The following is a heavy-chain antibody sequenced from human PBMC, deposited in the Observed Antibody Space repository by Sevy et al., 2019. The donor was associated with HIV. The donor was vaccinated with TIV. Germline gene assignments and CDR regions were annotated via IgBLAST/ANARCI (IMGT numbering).Heavy chain of an antibody. CDR1: GYSISSGYY. V-gene: IGHV4-38-2*02. Sequence: SETLSLTCAVSGYSISSGYYWGWIRQPPGKGLEWIGSIYHSGSTYYNPSLKSRVTISVDTSKNQFSLKLSSVTAADTAVYYCARDSVGATSLYYYYYMDVWGKGTMVTVSS. D-gene: IGHD1-26*01. CDR2: IYHSGST. J-gene: IGHJ6*03. CDR3: ARDSVGATSLYYYYYMDV.